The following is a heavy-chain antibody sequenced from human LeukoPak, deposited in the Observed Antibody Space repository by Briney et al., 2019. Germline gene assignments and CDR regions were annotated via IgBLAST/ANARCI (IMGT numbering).Heavy chain of an antibody. CDR1: VCTFSSYA. V-gene: IGHV1-69*04. CDR2: IIPTLGIA. CDR3: ARDAAGLRYFDWLSNFDY. Sequence: SVKVSFKPSVCTFSSYAINWVRQAPGQGLEWMGRIIPTLGIANYAQKFQGRVTMTADKSTSTAYMELSSLRSEDTAVYYCARDAAGLRYFDWLSNFDYWGQGTLVTVSS. D-gene: IGHD3-9*01. J-gene: IGHJ4*02.